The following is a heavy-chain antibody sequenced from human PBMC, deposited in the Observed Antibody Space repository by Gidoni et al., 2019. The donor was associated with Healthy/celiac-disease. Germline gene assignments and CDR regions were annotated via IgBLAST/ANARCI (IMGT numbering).Heavy chain of an antibody. CDR1: GFTFSSYS. CDR3: ARGRRYEARGACDY. CDR2: ISSSSSYI. Sequence: EVQLVESGGGLVKPGGSLRLSCAASGFTFSSYSMNWVRQAPGKGLEWVSSISSSSSYIYYADSVKGRFTISRDNAKNSLYLQMNSLRAEDTAVYYCARGRRYEARGACDYWGQGTLVTVSS. D-gene: IGHD3-3*01. V-gene: IGHV3-21*01. J-gene: IGHJ4*02.